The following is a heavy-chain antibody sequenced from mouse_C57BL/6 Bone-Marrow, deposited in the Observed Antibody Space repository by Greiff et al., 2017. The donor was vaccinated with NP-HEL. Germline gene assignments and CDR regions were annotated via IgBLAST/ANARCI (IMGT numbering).Heavy chain of an antibody. Sequence: QVQLQQSGAELVRPGSSVKLSCKASGYTFTSYWMHWVKQRPIQGLEWIGNIDPSDSETHYNQKFKDKATLTVDKSSSTAYMQLSSLTSEDSAVYYCARITTVVAYYFDYWGQGTTLTVSS. D-gene: IGHD1-1*01. CDR2: IDPSDSET. CDR1: GYTFTSYW. V-gene: IGHV1-52*01. CDR3: ARITTVVAYYFDY. J-gene: IGHJ2*01.